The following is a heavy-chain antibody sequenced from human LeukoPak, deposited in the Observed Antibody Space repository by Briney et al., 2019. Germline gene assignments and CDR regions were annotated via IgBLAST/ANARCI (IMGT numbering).Heavy chain of an antibody. Sequence: GGSLRLSCAASGFTLSDYSMNWVRQAPGKGLEWVSTIISDPNYIYYGASVRGRFTISRDNAENSLFLQMNSLRAEDTAVYYCARDLRYGVVLETDDRGNYWGQGTLVVVSS. D-gene: IGHD5-18*01. CDR2: IISDPNYI. J-gene: IGHJ4*02. V-gene: IGHV3-21*01. CDR1: GFTLSDYS. CDR3: ARDLRYGVVLETDDRGNY.